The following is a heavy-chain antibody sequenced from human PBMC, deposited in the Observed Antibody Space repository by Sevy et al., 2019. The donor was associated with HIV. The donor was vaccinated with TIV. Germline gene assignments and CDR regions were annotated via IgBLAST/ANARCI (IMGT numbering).Heavy chain of an antibody. V-gene: IGHV3-21*01. CDR2: ISSSSSYI. Sequence: GGSLRLSCAASGFTFSSYSMNWVRQAPGKGLEWVSSISSSSSYIYYADSVKGRFTISRDNAKNSLYLQMNSLRAEDTAVYYCARDPHSSSGPYYFDYWGQGTLVTVSS. D-gene: IGHD6-13*01. J-gene: IGHJ4*02. CDR1: GFTFSSYS. CDR3: ARDPHSSSGPYYFDY.